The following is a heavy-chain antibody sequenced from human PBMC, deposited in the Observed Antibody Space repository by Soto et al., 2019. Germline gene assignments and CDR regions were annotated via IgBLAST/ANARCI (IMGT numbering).Heavy chain of an antibody. D-gene: IGHD2-2*01. Sequence: ASVKVSCKASGYSFAGYYIHWVRQAPGQGLEWMGWINPNSGGTNYAQKFQGRVTMTRDTSISTAYMQLSRLRSDDTAVYYCAXLTVPLAIVVLPAASYDYWGQGTLVTVSS. J-gene: IGHJ4*02. V-gene: IGHV1-2*02. CDR1: GYSFAGYY. CDR3: AXLTVPLAIVVLPAASYDY. CDR2: INPNSGGT.